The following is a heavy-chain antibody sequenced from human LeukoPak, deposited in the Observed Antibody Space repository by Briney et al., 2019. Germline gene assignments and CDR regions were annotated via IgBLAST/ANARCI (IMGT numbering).Heavy chain of an antibody. Sequence: GGSLRLSCVVSGFTFSSYAMSWVRQAPGKGLEWVSGISADGGGTFYADSGKGRFTISRDNSKNTLYLQMNSLRAEDTAVYYCARGRYSYGSYYFDYWGQGTLVTVSS. CDR3: ARGRYSYGSYYFDY. CDR1: GFTFSSYA. V-gene: IGHV3-23*01. D-gene: IGHD5-18*01. J-gene: IGHJ4*02. CDR2: ISADGGGT.